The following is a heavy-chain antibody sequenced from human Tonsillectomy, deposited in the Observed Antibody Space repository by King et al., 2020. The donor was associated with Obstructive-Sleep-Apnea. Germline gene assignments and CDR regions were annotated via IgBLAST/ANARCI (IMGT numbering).Heavy chain of an antibody. D-gene: IGHD5-12*01. V-gene: IGHV2-5*01. CDR3: VPGIVATPGWFAP. CDR2: IYWNDDK. CDR1: GFSLSTSGEG. Sequence: ITLKESGPTLVKPTQTLTLTCTFSGFSLSTSGEGVGWIRQPPGKALEWLAFIYWNDDKLYNASLQSRLTITKDTSNDQVVLTMTNVVPVDTATYSCVPGIVATPGWFAPWGQGTLVIVSS. J-gene: IGHJ5*02.